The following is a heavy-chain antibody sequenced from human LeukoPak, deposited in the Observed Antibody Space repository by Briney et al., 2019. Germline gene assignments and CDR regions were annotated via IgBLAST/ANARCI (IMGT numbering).Heavy chain of an antibody. CDR1: GFTFSSYA. V-gene: IGHV3-23*01. J-gene: IGHJ6*03. CDR3: AKVSYYDSSGQSNHYYYMDV. CDR2: ISGSGGST. D-gene: IGHD3-22*01. Sequence: PGGSLRLSCAASGFTFSSYAMSWVRQAPGKGLEWVSAISGSGGSTYYADSVKGRFTISRDNSKNTLYLQMNSLRAEDTAVYHCAKVSYYDSSGQSNHYYYMDVWGKGTTVTVSS.